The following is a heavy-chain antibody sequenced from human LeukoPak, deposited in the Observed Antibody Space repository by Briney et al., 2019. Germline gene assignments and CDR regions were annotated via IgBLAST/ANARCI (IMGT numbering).Heavy chain of an antibody. D-gene: IGHD2-2*01. CDR3: AREGGVVPAAIDWFDP. Sequence: SSVKVSCKASGGTFSSYAISWVRQAPGQGLEWMGRIIPIFGTANYAQKFQGRVTITADESTSTAYMELSSLRSEDTAVYYCAREGGVVPAAIDWFDPWGQGTLVTVSS. J-gene: IGHJ5*02. V-gene: IGHV1-69*15. CDR1: GGTFSSYA. CDR2: IIPIFGTA.